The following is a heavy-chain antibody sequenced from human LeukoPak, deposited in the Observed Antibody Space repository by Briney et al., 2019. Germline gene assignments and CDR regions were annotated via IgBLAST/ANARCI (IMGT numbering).Heavy chain of an antibody. CDR2: ISGSGGST. CDR3: AKRPGYSSSWYYFDY. CDR1: GFTFTNYA. Sequence: GGSLRLSCAASGFTFTNYAMSWVRQAPGKGLEWVSAISGSGGSTYYADSVKGRSTISRDNSKNTLYLQMNSLRAEDTAIYYCAKRPGYSSSWYYFDYWGQGTLVTVSS. D-gene: IGHD6-13*01. J-gene: IGHJ4*02. V-gene: IGHV3-23*01.